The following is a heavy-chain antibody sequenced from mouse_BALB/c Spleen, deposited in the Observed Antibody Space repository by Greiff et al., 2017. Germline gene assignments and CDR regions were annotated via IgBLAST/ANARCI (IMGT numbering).Heavy chain of an antibody. CDR1: GFSLTSYG. J-gene: IGHJ4*01. Sequence: VQLVESGPGLVAPSQSLSITCTVSGFSLTSYGVHWVRQPPGKGLEWLGVIWAGGSTNYNSALMSRLSISKDNSKSQVFLKMNSLQTDDTAMYYCARDFSRITTVVSFYAMDYWGQGTSVTVSS. CDR2: IWAGGST. V-gene: IGHV2-9*02. CDR3: ARDFSRITTVVSFYAMDY. D-gene: IGHD1-1*01.